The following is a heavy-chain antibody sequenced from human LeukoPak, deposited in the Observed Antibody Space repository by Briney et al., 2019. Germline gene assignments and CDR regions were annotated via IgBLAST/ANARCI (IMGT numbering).Heavy chain of an antibody. CDR3: ARAMRGSYSRSYGMDV. J-gene: IGHJ6*02. Sequence: ASVKVSCKASGYTFTSYYMHWVRQAPGQGREWMGIINPSGGSTSYAQKFQGRVTMTRDTSTSTVYMELSSLRSEDTAVYYCARAMRGSYSRSYGMDVWGQGTTVTVSS. D-gene: IGHD1-26*01. CDR2: INPSGGST. CDR1: GYTFTSYY. V-gene: IGHV1-46*01.